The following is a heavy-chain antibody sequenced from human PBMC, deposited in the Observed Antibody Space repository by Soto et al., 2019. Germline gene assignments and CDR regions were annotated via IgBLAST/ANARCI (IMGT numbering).Heavy chain of an antibody. Sequence: GGSLRLSCSASGFTFSSYAMHWVRQAPGKGLEYVSAISSNGGSTYYADSVKGRFTISRDNSKNTLYLQMSGLRAEDTAVYYCVKAVGITMVRAVTITDENTGFLDYYGMDVWGQGTTVTVSS. V-gene: IGHV3-64D*08. CDR2: ISSNGGST. D-gene: IGHD3-10*01. J-gene: IGHJ6*02. CDR1: GFTFSSYA. CDR3: VKAVGITMVRAVTITDENTGFLDYYGMDV.